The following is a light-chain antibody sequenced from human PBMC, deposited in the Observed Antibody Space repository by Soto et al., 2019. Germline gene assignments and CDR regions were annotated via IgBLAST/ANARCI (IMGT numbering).Light chain of an antibody. CDR1: QSISSW. Sequence: DIQMTQSPFTLSASVGDRVTITCRASQSISSWLACYQQKPGKAPKLLIYAASSLQSGVPSRFSGSGSGTDFTLTISSLQPEDFATFYCQQSYSTPITFGQGTRLEIK. V-gene: IGKV1-39*01. J-gene: IGKJ5*01. CDR2: AAS. CDR3: QQSYSTPIT.